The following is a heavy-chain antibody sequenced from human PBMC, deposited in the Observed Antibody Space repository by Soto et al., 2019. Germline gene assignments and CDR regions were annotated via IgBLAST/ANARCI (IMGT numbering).Heavy chain of an antibody. CDR1: GGTFSSYA. J-gene: IGHJ6*02. V-gene: IGHV1-69*13. CDR2: IIPIFGTA. D-gene: IGHD3-22*01. CDR3: AKYYYDSSGYYSDYYYGMDV. Sequence: GPSVKVSCKASGGTFSSYAISWVRQAPGQGLEWMGGIIPIFGTANYAQKFQGRVTITADESTSTAYMELSSLRSEDTAVYYCAKYYYDSSGYYSDYYYGMDVWGQGTTVT.